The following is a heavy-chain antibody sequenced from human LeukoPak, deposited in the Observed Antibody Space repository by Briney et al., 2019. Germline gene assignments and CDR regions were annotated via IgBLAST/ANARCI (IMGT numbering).Heavy chain of an antibody. CDR1: GFTFSSYA. CDR3: AKDPVITMVRGVSGGEY. Sequence: PGGSLRLSCAASGFTFSSYAMSWVCQAPGKGLEWVSAISGSGGSTYYADSVKGRFTISRDNSKNTLYLQMNSLRAEDTAVYYCAKDPVITMVRGVSGGEYWGQGTLVTVSS. J-gene: IGHJ4*02. D-gene: IGHD3-10*01. CDR2: ISGSGGST. V-gene: IGHV3-23*01.